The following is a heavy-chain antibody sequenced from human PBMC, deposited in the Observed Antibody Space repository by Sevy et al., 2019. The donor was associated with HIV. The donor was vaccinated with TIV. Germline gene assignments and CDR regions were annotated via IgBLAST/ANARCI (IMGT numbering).Heavy chain of an antibody. CDR3: ARRRQLRFAEILGDGGMDV. Sequence: GESLKISCKASGYSFGTYWIGWVRQMPGGGLDWMGIIYPGDSDTRYSPPFRGQVTISADTSITTAFLHWGTLEALDTANYYCARRRQLRFAEILGDGGMDVWGQGTAVTVSS. J-gene: IGHJ6*02. CDR1: GYSFGTYW. D-gene: IGHD3-16*01. CDR2: IYPGDSDT. V-gene: IGHV5-51*01.